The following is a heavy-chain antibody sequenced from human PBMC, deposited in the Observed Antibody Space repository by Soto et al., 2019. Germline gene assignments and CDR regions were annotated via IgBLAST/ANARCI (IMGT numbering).Heavy chain of an antibody. CDR1: GFTFSSHA. CDR2: LSDSGISI. CDR3: AKVSISWYAGFFDL. V-gene: IGHV3-23*01. D-gene: IGHD2-2*01. J-gene: IGHJ4*02. Sequence: EVPLLESGGGLVQPGGSLRLSCTASGFTFSSHAMTWVRQAPGKGLEWVSGLSDSGISIYYADSAKDRLTISRDNSKNTRYLQIHTLRAEDTAVYYCAKVSISWYAGFFDLWGQGTLVTVSS.